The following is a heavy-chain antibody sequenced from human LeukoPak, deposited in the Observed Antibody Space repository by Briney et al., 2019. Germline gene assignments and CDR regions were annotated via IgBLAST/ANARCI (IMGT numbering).Heavy chain of an antibody. J-gene: IGHJ5*02. V-gene: IGHV4-61*01. CDR3: ARDRAITIFGVVKARWFDP. D-gene: IGHD3-3*01. CDR2: IYYSGST. CDR1: GGSVSSGSYY. Sequence: SSETLSLTCTVSGGSVSSGSYYWSWVRQPPGKGLEWIGYIYYSGSTNYNPSLKSRVTISVDTSKNQFSLKLSSVTAADTAVYYCARDRAITIFGVVKARWFDPWGQGTLVTVSS.